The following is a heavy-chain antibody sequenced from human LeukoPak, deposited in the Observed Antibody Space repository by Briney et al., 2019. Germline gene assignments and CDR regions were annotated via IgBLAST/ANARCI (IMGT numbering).Heavy chain of an antibody. Sequence: PSETLSLTCTVSGGSISSSSYYWGWIRQPPGKGLEWIGSIYYSGSTYYNPSLKSRVTISVDTSKNQFSLKLSSVTAADTAVYYCARETVTSLYSSGLRWFDPWGQGTLVTVSS. CDR1: GGSISSSSYY. J-gene: IGHJ5*02. CDR2: IYYSGST. D-gene: IGHD6-19*01. CDR3: ARETVTSLYSSGLRWFDP. V-gene: IGHV4-39*07.